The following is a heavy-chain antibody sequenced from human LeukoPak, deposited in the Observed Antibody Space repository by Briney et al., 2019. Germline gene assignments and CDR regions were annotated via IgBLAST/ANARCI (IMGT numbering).Heavy chain of an antibody. Sequence: GWAVRLSCAASGFTFSSYDMHWLRQATGRDLEWVSAIGTAGYKYYPGSVKGRLAISRENAKNSLYLQMNSLRAGDTAVYYCTRGAVPAAIAGLVDYWGQGTLVTVSS. V-gene: IGHV3-13*01. CDR3: TRGAVPAAIAGLVDY. D-gene: IGHD2-2*01. CDR2: IGTAGYK. J-gene: IGHJ4*02. CDR1: GFTFSSYD.